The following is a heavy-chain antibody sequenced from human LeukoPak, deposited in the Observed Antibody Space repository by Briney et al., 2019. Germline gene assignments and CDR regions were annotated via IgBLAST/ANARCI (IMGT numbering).Heavy chain of an antibody. Sequence: GGGLRLSCADSGVTFSRDMIRGGREAPGKRGGRGADLSYDGSNKYYADSVKGRFTISRDNSKNTLYLQMNSLRAEDTAVYYCAKGAWAAAGADAFDIWGQGTMVTVSS. CDR2: LSYDGSNK. CDR1: GVTFSRDM. V-gene: IGHV3-30*18. J-gene: IGHJ3*02. D-gene: IGHD6-13*01. CDR3: AKGAWAAAGADAFDI.